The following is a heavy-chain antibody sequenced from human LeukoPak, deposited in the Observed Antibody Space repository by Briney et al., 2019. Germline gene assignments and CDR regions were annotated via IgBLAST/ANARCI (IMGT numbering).Heavy chain of an antibody. Sequence: SETLSLTCAVYGGSFSGYYWSWIRQPPGKGLEWIGEINHSGSTNYNPSLKSRVTISVDTSKNQFSLKPSSVTAADTAVYYCARGLDYYDSSGYYYSAFDIWGQGTMVTVSS. CDR1: GGSFSGYY. J-gene: IGHJ3*02. CDR3: ARGLDYYDSSGYYYSAFDI. V-gene: IGHV4-34*01. CDR2: INHSGST. D-gene: IGHD3-22*01.